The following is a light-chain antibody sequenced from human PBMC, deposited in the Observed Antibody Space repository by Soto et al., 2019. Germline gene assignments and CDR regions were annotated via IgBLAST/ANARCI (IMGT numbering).Light chain of an antibody. J-gene: IGLJ1*01. CDR1: SSDVGGYNY. Sequence: QSGLTQPASVSGSPGQSITISCTGTSSDVGGYNYVSWSQQHPGKAPQLMIYEVSKRPSGVSNRFSGSKSGNTASLTISGLQAEDEADYYCRSYTSSSTYVFGTGTKVTV. V-gene: IGLV2-14*01. CDR3: RSYTSSSTYV. CDR2: EVS.